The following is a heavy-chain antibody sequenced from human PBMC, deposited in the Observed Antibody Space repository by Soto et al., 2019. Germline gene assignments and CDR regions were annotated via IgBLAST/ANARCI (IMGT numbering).Heavy chain of an antibody. CDR2: SIPMLGMS. Sequence: QVQLVQSGPEVKKPGSSVRVSCTASGGTFSSYTINWVRQVPGQGPEWMGRSIPMLGMSNYAQKFQGRGMMIADKSTHTVSLELSSLRSEDTAIYCCAPKSGSGSAHFDYWGPGTLFTVSS. CDR1: GGTFSSYT. CDR3: APKSGSGSAHFDY. V-gene: IGHV1-69*02. J-gene: IGHJ4*02. D-gene: IGHD3-10*01.